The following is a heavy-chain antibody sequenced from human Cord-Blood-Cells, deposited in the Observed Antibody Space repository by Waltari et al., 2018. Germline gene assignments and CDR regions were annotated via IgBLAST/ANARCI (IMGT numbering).Heavy chain of an antibody. V-gene: IGHV5-51*01. D-gene: IGHD2-21*02. CDR3: ARHGRKSAYWGGDCYIDY. J-gene: IGHJ4*02. CDR2: IYPGDSDT. Sequence: EVQLVQSGAEVKKPGESLKISCKGSGYSFTSYWIGWVRQMPGKGLGWMGIIYPGDSDTRYSASVQGQVTSSAEKAISTAYLQWSSLKASDTAMYYCARHGRKSAYWGGDCYIDYWGQGTLVTVSS. CDR1: GYSFTSYW.